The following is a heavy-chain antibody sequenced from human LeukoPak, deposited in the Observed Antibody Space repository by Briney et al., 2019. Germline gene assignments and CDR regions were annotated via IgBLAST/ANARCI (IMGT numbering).Heavy chain of an antibody. CDR3: ARDRGSKRVAYCGGDCYIGYFDL. D-gene: IGHD2-21*02. V-gene: IGHV1-46*01. J-gene: IGHJ2*01. Sequence: SVKVSCKASGYTFTSYYMHWVRQAPGQGLEWMGIINSRGGSTSYAQKFQGRVTMTRDTSTSTVYMELSSLRSEDTAVYYCARDRGSKRVAYCGGDCYIGYFDLWGRGTLVPVSS. CDR2: INSRGGST. CDR1: GYTFTSYY.